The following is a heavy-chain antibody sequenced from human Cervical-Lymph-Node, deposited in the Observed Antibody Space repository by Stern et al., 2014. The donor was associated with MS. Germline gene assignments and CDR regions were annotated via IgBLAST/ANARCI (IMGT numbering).Heavy chain of an antibody. Sequence: QVQLQESGPGLVKPSETLSLTCTVSGGSISDYYWSWIRQPPGKGLEWIGYIYDSGGTKYNPSLKSRVTISLDTSKTQFSLKLRSVAAADTAVYYCARSEGYGYFFDYWGQGSLVTVSS. CDR3: ARSEGYGYFFDY. D-gene: IGHD1-1*01. CDR2: IYDSGGT. V-gene: IGHV4-59*01. CDR1: GGSISDYY. J-gene: IGHJ4*02.